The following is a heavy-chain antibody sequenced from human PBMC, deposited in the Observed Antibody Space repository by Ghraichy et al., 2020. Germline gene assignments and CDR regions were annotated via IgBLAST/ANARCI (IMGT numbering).Heavy chain of an antibody. CDR2: VYYNGNT. D-gene: IGHD5-18*01. Sequence: SETSLTCTVSGGSIRSYYWSWIRHPPGKGLEWIGYVYYNGNTDYSPSLKSRASISVDTSKNQFSLRLTSVTAADTAVYYCARRGRGYSLYFYGLDIWGQGTTVTVSS. J-gene: IGHJ6*02. CDR3: ARRGRGYSLYFYGLDI. CDR1: GGSIRSYY. V-gene: IGHV4-59*08.